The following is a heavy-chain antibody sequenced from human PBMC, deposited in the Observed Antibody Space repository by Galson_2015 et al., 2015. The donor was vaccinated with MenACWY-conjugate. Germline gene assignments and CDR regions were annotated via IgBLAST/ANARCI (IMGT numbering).Heavy chain of an antibody. V-gene: IGHV3-11*06. D-gene: IGHD5-18*01. J-gene: IGHJ4*02. Sequence: LRLSCAASDFSLRDYYLGWIRPAPGQGLEWVSYISSSSRFISYADSVKGRFTISRDNDKESLYLQMNSLRAEDTAVYYCARVASTRGYSYGFDYWGQGTLVTVSS. CDR1: DFSLRDYY. CDR3: ARVASTRGYSYGFDY. CDR2: ISSSSRFI.